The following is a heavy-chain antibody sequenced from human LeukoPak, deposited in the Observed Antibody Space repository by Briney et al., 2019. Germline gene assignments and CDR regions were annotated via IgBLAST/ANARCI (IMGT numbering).Heavy chain of an antibody. CDR3: TKGGYSTSWYWIY. D-gene: IGHD2-2*01. J-gene: IGHJ4*02. V-gene: IGHV3-7*03. CDR2: TKPDGSEK. Sequence: PGGSLRLSCAASGFTFSDTLMTWVRQAPGKGLEWVATTKPDGSEKYYVDSVRGRFTISRVNAENSLYLQMNSLRAEDTAVYHCTKGGYSTSWYWIYWGQGTLVTVSS. CDR1: GFTFSDTL.